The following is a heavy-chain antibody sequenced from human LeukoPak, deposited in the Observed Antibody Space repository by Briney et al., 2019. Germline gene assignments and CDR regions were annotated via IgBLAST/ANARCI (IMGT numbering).Heavy chain of an antibody. CDR1: RGSIKSYY. V-gene: IGHV4-39*01. CDR3: ASGVLLWFGESPPRFDY. Sequence: SETLSLTCTVSRGSIKSYYWGWIRQPPGKGLEWIGSIYYSGSTYYNPSLKSRVTISVDTSKNQFSLKLSSVTAADTAVYYCASGVLLWFGESPPRFDYWGQGTLVTVSS. J-gene: IGHJ4*02. CDR2: IYYSGST. D-gene: IGHD3-10*01.